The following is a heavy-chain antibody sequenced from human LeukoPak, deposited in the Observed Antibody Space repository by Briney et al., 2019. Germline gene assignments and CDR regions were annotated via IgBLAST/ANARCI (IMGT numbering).Heavy chain of an antibody. CDR1: GFTFSSYG. D-gene: IGHD3-22*01. CDR2: ISSSGTTT. V-gene: IGHV3-23*01. CDR3: AKSSIFYDSSGYYVGEKYYFDY. Sequence: GSLRLSCAASGFTFSSYGMSWVRQAPGKGLEWVSGISSSGTTTYYADSVKGRFTISRDNSKNTLYLQMNSLRAEDTAIYYCAKSSIFYDSSGYYVGEKYYFDYWGQGTLVTVSS. J-gene: IGHJ4*02.